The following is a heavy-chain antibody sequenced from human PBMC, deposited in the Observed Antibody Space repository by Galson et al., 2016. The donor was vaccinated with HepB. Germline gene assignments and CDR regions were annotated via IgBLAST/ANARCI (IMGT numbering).Heavy chain of an antibody. CDR2: LIPVLSMS. D-gene: IGHD6-13*01. Sequence: SVKVSCKASGGSLRNYGLSWLRQAPGQGLERMGRLIPVLSMSNYTQKFQGRVTITADRSTNIGYMELSSLRSEDTAVYYCAPGRIVAAGTSHYYAADIWGQGTPVTVSS. V-gene: IGHV1-69*04. CDR3: APGRIVAAGTSHYYAADI. J-gene: IGHJ6*02. CDR1: GGSLRNYG.